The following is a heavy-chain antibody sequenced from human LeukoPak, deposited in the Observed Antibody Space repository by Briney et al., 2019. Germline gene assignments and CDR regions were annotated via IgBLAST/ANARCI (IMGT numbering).Heavy chain of an antibody. CDR2: INHNGNVN. D-gene: IGHD4-23*01. J-gene: IGHJ4*02. V-gene: IGHV3-7*03. CDR3: TTGTVEAGY. Sequence: PGGSLRLSCAASGFTFSSYWMNWARQAPGKGLEWVASINHNGNVNYYVDSVKGRFTISRDNAKNSLYLQMSNLRAEDTAVYFCTTGTVEAGYWGQGTLVTVSS. CDR1: GFTFSSYW.